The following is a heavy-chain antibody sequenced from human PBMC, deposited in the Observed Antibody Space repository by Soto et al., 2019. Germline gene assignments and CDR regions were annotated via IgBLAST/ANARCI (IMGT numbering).Heavy chain of an antibody. D-gene: IGHD3-16*01. J-gene: IGHJ3*02. Sequence: GESLKISCEASGYDFTFYWIGWVRQLPGKGLEWMGIIYPDDSDTRYSPSFQGQVTISADKSITTAFLQWSSLEASDTGMYYCARHQGEQSAFDIWGQVTMVTVSS. V-gene: IGHV5-51*01. CDR1: GYDFTFYW. CDR3: ARHQGEQSAFDI. CDR2: IYPDDSDT.